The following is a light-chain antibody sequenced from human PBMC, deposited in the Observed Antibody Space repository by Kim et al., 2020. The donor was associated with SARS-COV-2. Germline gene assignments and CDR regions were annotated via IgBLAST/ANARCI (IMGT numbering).Light chain of an antibody. V-gene: IGLV1-51*01. CDR3: AIWDASLGAVL. Sequence: QSVLTQPPSVSAAPGGMVTISCSGSSPNFGELYVSWYQRLTGTAPKLLLYDNDKRPSGIADRFSGSRSGTSATLGITGLQTGDEAVYFCAIWDASLGAVLFGGGTQLTVL. CDR1: SPNFGELY. CDR2: DND. J-gene: IGLJ3*02.